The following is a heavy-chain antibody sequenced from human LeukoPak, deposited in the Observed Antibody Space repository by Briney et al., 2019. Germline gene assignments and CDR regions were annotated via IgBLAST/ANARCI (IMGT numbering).Heavy chain of an antibody. V-gene: IGHV3-66*01. CDR3: ARGYSSSWYGGAGNYFDY. J-gene: IGHJ4*02. D-gene: IGHD6-13*01. CDR1: GFTVSSNY. Sequence: GGSLRLSCAASGFTVSSNYMGWVRHAPGTGLEWVPVIYSGDNTYYADSVKGRFTISRDNSKNTLYLQMKSLRAEDTAVYYCARGYSSSWYGGAGNYFDYWGQGTLVTVSS. CDR2: IYSGDNT.